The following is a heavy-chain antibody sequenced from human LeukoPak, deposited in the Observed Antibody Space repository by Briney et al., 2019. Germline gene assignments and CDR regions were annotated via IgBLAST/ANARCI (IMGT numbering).Heavy chain of an antibody. D-gene: IGHD1-26*01. CDR1: GFTFSSYG. Sequence: PGGSLRLSCAASGFTFSSYGMTWVRQAPGKGLEWVSAISDSGGRTFYADSVKGRFTISRDNSKNTLYLQINSLRAEDTAVYYCADPGLGVGATRPLVGYWGQGTLVTVSS. J-gene: IGHJ4*02. CDR2: ISDSGGRT. V-gene: IGHV3-23*01. CDR3: ADPGLGVGATRPLVGY.